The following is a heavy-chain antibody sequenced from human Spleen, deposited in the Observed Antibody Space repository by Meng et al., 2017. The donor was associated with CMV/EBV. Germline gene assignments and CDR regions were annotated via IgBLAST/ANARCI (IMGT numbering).Heavy chain of an antibody. D-gene: IGHD2-2*01. CDR3: ARATETLYQLFFTRVPPYYYYGMDV. V-gene: IGHV1-18*01. Sequence: ASVKVSCKASGYVFSKYGIAWVRQSGQGLEWMGWIGTDTATVKYAQRYQGRLTMTTDTSAGLAYMELRSLTSDDPAVYVCARATETLYQLFFTRVPPYYYYGMDVWGQGTTVTVSS. CDR2: IGTDTATV. J-gene: IGHJ6*02. CDR1: GYVFSKYG.